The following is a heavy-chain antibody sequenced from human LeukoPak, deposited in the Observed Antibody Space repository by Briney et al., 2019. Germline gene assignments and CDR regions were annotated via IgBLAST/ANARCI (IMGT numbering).Heavy chain of an antibody. CDR1: GFTFSHYG. CDR3: AKDAQRGFDYSNSLES. D-gene: IGHD4-11*01. V-gene: IGHV3-33*06. Sequence: GRSFRLSCATSGFTFSHYGMHWVRQAPGKGLEWVAVIWNDGSNKYYGDSVKGRFTISRDNSQNTLYLQMDSLRVEDTAVYYCAKDAQRGFDYSNSLESWGQGTLVTVSS. CDR2: IWNDGSNK. J-gene: IGHJ5*01.